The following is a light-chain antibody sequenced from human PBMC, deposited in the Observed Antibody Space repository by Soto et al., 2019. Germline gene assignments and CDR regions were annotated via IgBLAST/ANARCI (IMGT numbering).Light chain of an antibody. Sequence: EIVMTQSPATLSVSPGERATLSCRASQSVSSNLAWYQQKPGQAPRLLIYGASTRATGIPARFSGSGSGTEFTLTISSVQAEDVAVYYCQQYYSPPLTFGGGTKVEI. CDR1: QSVSSN. V-gene: IGKV3-15*01. CDR2: GAS. CDR3: QQYYSPPLT. J-gene: IGKJ4*01.